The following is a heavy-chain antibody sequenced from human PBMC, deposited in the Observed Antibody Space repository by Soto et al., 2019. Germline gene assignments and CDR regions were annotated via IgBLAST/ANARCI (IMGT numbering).Heavy chain of an antibody. J-gene: IGHJ4*02. V-gene: IGHV3-74*01. D-gene: IGHD4-17*01. CDR1: GFTFSNYW. CDR3: ARDRGDYFGC. Sequence: EVQLVESGGGLVQPGGSLRLSCAASGFTFSNYWMHWVRQAPGKGPVWVSRINSDGSSTSYADSVKGRFTISRDNAKDTLSLQMNCLRAEDTAVYYCARDRGDYFGCWGQGTLVTVSS. CDR2: INSDGSST.